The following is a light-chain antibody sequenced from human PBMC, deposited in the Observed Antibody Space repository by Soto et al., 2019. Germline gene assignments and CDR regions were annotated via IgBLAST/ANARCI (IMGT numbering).Light chain of an antibody. V-gene: IGLV2-8*01. Sequence: QSALTQPPSASGSPGQSVTISCTGTSSDVGGYNYVSWYQQHPGKAPKVMIYEVSERPSGVPDRFSGSKSGNTASLTVSGLQAEDEADYYCQSQDGSLSVSVFGGGTKLTVL. CDR2: EVS. CDR3: QSQDGSLSVSV. CDR1: SSDVGGYNY. J-gene: IGLJ3*02.